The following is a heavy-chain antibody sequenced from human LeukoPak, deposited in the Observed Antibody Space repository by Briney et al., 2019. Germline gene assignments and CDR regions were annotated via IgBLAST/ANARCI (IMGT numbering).Heavy chain of an antibody. J-gene: IGHJ6*03. CDR1: GYTFTSYY. CDR3: ASVRRGFGESSKYYAYYYMGV. D-gene: IGHD3-10*01. V-gene: IGHV1-46*04. CDR2: INPSDGST. Sequence: ASVKVSCKASGYTFTSYYMHWVRQAPGQGPEWMGIINPSDGSTTYAQKLQGRVTMTRDMSTSTVYMELSSLRSEDTAVYYCASVRRGFGESSKYYAYYYMGVWGKGTTVTISS.